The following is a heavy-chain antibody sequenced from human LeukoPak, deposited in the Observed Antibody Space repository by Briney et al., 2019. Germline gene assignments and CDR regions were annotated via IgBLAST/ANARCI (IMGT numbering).Heavy chain of an antibody. D-gene: IGHD4-17*01. J-gene: IGHJ5*02. CDR3: ARHMTTANNWFDP. CDR2: INPNSGGT. Sequence: ASVKVSCKASGYTFTGYYMHWVRQAAGQGLEWMGWINPNSGGTNYEQKFQGRVIMTRDTSISTAYMELSRLRFDDTAVYYCARHMTTANNWFDPWGQGTLVTVFS. V-gene: IGHV1-2*02. CDR1: GYTFTGYY.